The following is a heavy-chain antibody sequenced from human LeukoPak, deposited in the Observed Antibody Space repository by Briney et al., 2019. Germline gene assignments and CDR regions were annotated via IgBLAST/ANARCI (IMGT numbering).Heavy chain of an antibody. CDR3: ARDGSGGSLDY. Sequence: GGSLRLSCAASGFTFSSNSMNWVRKAQGKGLGWVSSISSSSSYIYYADSVKGRFTISRDNAKNSLYLQMNSLRAEDTAVYYCARDGSGGSLDYWGQGTLVTVSS. CDR2: ISSSSSYI. CDR1: GFTFSSNS. D-gene: IGHD1-26*01. V-gene: IGHV3-21*01. J-gene: IGHJ4*02.